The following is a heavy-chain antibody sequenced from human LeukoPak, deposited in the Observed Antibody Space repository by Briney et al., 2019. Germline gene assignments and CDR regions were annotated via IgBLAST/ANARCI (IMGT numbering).Heavy chain of an antibody. V-gene: IGHV4-59*01. CDR1: GVSINTYY. Sequence: PSETLSLTCTVSGVSINTYYWSWIRQPPGKGLEWIGYVYYSGSTNYNPSLKSRITISVDTSKNQFSLKLNSVTAADTAVYYCARGGWSLDYWGLGTLVTVSS. J-gene: IGHJ4*02. D-gene: IGHD2-15*01. CDR3: ARGGWSLDY. CDR2: VYYSGST.